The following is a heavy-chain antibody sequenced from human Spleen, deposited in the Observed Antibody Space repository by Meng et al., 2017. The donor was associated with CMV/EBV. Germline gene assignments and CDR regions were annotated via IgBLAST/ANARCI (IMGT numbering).Heavy chain of an antibody. D-gene: IGHD6-13*01. CDR2: INNIGST. CDR3: ARALCSSCPLVDY. V-gene: IGHV4-34*01. Sequence: SETLSLTCGVYGGSFSGYYWSWIRQPPGKGLEWIGEINNIGSTNDIPFLRSRVTISVDTSKNQFSLKLSSVTAADTAVYYCARALCSSCPLVDYWGQGTLVTVSS. CDR1: GGSFSGYY. J-gene: IGHJ4*02.